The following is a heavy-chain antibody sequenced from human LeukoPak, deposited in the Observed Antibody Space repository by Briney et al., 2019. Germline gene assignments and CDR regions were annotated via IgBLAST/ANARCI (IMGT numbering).Heavy chain of an antibody. CDR3: ARQSGSWFGSYWYFDL. CDR1: GGSISSYY. V-gene: IGHV4-59*08. Sequence: SETLSLTCTVSGGSISSYYWSWIRQPPGEGLEWIGYIYYSGSTNYNPSLKSRVTISVDTSKNQFSLKLSSVTAADTAAYYCARQSGSWFGSYWYFDLWGRGTLVTVSS. CDR2: IYYSGST. J-gene: IGHJ2*01. D-gene: IGHD3-10*01.